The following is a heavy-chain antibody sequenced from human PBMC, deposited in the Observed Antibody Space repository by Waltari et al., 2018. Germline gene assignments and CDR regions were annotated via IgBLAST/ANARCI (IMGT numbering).Heavy chain of an antibody. CDR3: GTDGGVVVVPGY. CDR2: GDHEDGET. J-gene: IGHJ4*02. CDR1: GYPFTAYY. D-gene: IGHD2-2*01. V-gene: IGHV1-69-2*01. Sequence: EVQLVQSGAEVKKPGATVKISCKPSGYPFTAYYMHWVQQAPGKGLEWMGRGDHEDGETRNAEKFQGRGTITADTCTDTAYMELSSMRSEDTAVYYCGTDGGVVVVPGYWGQGTLVTVSS.